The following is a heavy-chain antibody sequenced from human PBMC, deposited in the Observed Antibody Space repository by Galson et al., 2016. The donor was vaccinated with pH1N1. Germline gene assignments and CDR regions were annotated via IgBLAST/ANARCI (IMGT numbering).Heavy chain of an antibody. Sequence: SLRLSCAASGLTFSSYAMHWVRQAPGRGLEWVSTITGSGGSTYYPDSVKGRFTISRDNSKNTLYLQMNSLRAEDTAVYHCAKAYCSSSGYYFEYWGQGALVTVSS. V-gene: IGHV3-23*01. CDR2: ITGSGGST. CDR3: AKAYCSSSGYYFEY. CDR1: GLTFSSYA. J-gene: IGHJ4*02. D-gene: IGHD6-6*01.